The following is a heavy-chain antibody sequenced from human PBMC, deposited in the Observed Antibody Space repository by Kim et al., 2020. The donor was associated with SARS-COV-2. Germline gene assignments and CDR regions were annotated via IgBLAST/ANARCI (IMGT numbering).Heavy chain of an antibody. V-gene: IGHV7-4-1*02. D-gene: IGHD3-9*01. J-gene: IGHJ4*02. CDR3: ARTHNDDILTSYRFDY. CDR1: GYTFTTYA. CDR2: INTNTGNP. Sequence: ASVKVSCKASGYTFTTYAMNWVRQAPGQGLEWMGWINTNTGNPTYAQGFTGRFVFSLDTSVSTAYLQISSLKAEDTAVYYCARTHNDDILTSYRFDYWGQGTLVTVSS.